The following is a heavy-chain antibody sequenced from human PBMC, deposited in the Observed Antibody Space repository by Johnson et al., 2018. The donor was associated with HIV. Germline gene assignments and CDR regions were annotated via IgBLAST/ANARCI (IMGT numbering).Heavy chain of an antibody. CDR1: GFTVSSNY. D-gene: IGHD6-13*01. J-gene: IGHJ3*02. CDR3: ARAGRYSSSWYGGAFDI. Sequence: VQLVESGGGLVQPGGSLRLSCAASGFTVSSNYMSWVRQAPGKGLEWVSVIYSGGSTYYADSVTGRFTISRDNSKNTLYLQMNSLRAEDTAVYYRARAGRYSSSWYGGAFDIWGQGTMVTVSS. V-gene: IGHV3-66*02. CDR2: IYSGGST.